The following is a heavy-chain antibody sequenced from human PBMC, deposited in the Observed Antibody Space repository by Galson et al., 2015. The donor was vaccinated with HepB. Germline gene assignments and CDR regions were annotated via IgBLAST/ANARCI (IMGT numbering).Heavy chain of an antibody. J-gene: IGHJ1*01. D-gene: IGHD6-13*01. CDR1: GFSFSYFP. CDR2: ISYTGKYT. Sequence: SLRLSCAASGFSFSYFPMHWVRQAPGKGLDWVAVISYTGKYTNYADSGKGRFTISRDNSKNTLYLQMDSLRVDDTAVYYCAKDEAASGTEYFQYWGQGTLVTVSS. V-gene: IGHV3-30*04. CDR3: AKDEAASGTEYFQY.